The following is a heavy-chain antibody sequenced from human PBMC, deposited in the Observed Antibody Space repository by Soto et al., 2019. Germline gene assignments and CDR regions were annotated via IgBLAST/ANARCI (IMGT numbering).Heavy chain of an antibody. J-gene: IGHJ4*02. D-gene: IGHD2-8*01. CDR3: ARDTNGLHY. CDR2: ISTDGSIT. V-gene: IGHV3-74*01. CDR1: GLIFSNYK. Sequence: EVQLVESGGGLVQPGGSLRLSCADSGLIFSNYKMHWVRQAPGKGLVWVSRISTDGSITDYADSVKGRFTVSRDNAKNTLYLQMNSLRVDDTAVYYCARDTNGLHYWGQGTLVTVSS.